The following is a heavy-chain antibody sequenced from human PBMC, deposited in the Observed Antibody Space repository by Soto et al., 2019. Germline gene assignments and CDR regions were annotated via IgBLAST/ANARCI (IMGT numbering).Heavy chain of an antibody. Sequence: EVQLVESGGGLVQPGRSLRLSCAASGFTFDDYAMHWVRQAPGKGLEWVSGISWNSGSIGYADSVKGRFTISRDNAKNSLYLQMNSLRAEATAFYYCVKGVRAGIASADYDYCGQGTLVTVSS. CDR2: ISWNSGSI. J-gene: IGHJ4*02. V-gene: IGHV3-9*01. CDR1: GFTFDDYA. D-gene: IGHD6-13*01. CDR3: VKGVRAGIASADYDY.